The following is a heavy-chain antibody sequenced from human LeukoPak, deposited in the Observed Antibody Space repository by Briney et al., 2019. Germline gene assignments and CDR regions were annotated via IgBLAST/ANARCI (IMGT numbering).Heavy chain of an antibody. V-gene: IGHV3-74*01. J-gene: IGHJ4*02. D-gene: IGHD6-19*01. CDR3: ARDLYSSGPFDY. CDR1: GFTFSSYW. CDR2: IKSDGSST. Sequence: GGSLRLSCAASGFTFSSYWMHWVRQAPGKGLVWVSRIKSDGSSTTYADSVKGRFTISRDNAKNTLYLQMNSLRREDTAVYYCARDLYSSGPFDYWGQGTLVTVSS.